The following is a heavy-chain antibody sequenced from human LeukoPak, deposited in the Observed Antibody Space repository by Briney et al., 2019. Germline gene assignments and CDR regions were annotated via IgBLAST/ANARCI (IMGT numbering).Heavy chain of an antibody. CDR2: ISYDGSNK. J-gene: IGHJ4*02. CDR1: GFTFSSYA. V-gene: IGHV3-30-3*01. D-gene: IGHD4-17*01. Sequence: GRSLRLSCAASGFTFSSYAMHWVRQAPGKGLEWVAVISYDGSNKYYADSVKGRFTISRDNSKNTLYLQKNSLRAEDTAVYYCARRTTVTTTGDYWGQGTLVTVSS. CDR3: ARRTTVTTTGDY.